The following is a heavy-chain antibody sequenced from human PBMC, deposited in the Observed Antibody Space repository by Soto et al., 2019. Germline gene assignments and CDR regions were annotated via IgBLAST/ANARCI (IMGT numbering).Heavy chain of an antibody. J-gene: IGHJ6*02. CDR1: GFTFSNFV. CDR2: ISGSDGAT. V-gene: IGHV3-23*01. Sequence: PGGSLRLSCAASGFTFSNFVMNWVRQAPGQRLERVSTISGSDGATYYADSVKGRFTISRDNSKNTLYLQMNSLRGEDTAIYYCAKDGSGIPLDVWGQGTTVTVSS. CDR3: AKDGSGIPLDV. D-gene: IGHD3-10*01.